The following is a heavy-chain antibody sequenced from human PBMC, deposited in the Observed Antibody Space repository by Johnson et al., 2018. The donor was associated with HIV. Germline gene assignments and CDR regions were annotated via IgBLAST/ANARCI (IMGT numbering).Heavy chain of an antibody. CDR3: GRDHEAVAGAFDI. J-gene: IGHJ3*02. D-gene: IGHD2-15*01. CDR2: ISYDGSNK. CDR1: GFTFSSYA. Sequence: VQLVESGGGVVQPGRSLRLSCAASGFTFSSYAMHWVRQAPGKGLEWVAVISYDGSNKYYADSVKGRFTISRDNSKNTLYLQMNSLRAEDTAVYYCGRDHEAVAGAFDIWGQGTMVTVSS. V-gene: IGHV3-30-3*01.